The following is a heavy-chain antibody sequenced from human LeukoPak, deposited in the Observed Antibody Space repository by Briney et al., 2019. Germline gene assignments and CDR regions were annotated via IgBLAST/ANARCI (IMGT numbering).Heavy chain of an antibody. V-gene: IGHV1-18*01. Sequence: ASVKVSCKASGYTFISFGISWVRQAPGQGLEWMGWISTYNNNTNYAQNLQGRVTMTTDTSTSTASMELRILRSDDTALYYCARSPDYTGFDYWGQGTLVTVSS. D-gene: IGHD4-11*01. CDR1: GYTFISFG. CDR3: ARSPDYTGFDY. J-gene: IGHJ4*02. CDR2: ISTYNNNT.